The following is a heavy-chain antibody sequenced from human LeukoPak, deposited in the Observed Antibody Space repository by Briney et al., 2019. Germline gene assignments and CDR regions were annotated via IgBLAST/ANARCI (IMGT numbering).Heavy chain of an antibody. D-gene: IGHD3-22*01. CDR3: AREYYDRSGWKYAFDI. CDR2: IDPHSGGT. V-gene: IGHV1-2*02. CDR1: GYTFTDYY. Sequence: ASVKVSCKASGYTFTDYYMHWVRQAPGQGLEWMGWIDPHSGGTNYAQKFQGRVTMTTDTSVSTAYMDLSRLRSDDTAMYYCAREYYDRSGWKYAFDIWGQGTMVTVSP. J-gene: IGHJ3*02.